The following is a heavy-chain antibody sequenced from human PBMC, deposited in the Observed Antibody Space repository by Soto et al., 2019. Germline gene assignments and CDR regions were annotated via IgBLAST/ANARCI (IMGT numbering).Heavy chain of an antibody. Sequence: PGGSLRLSCAASGFTFSSYWMHWVRQAPGKGLVWVSRINSDGSSTSYADSVKGRFTISRDNAKNTLYLQMNSLRAEDTAVFYWARRIAVPGTSYFDYWGQGTLVTVSS. CDR2: INSDGSST. CDR3: ARRIAVPGTSYFDY. V-gene: IGHV3-74*01. CDR1: GFTFSSYW. J-gene: IGHJ4*02. D-gene: IGHD6-19*01.